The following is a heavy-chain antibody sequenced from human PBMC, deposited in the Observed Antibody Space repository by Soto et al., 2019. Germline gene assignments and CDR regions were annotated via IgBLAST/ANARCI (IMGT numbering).Heavy chain of an antibody. CDR3: AKAEGEERLEWFLRMGIDEGTKDYWYFDL. D-gene: IGHD3-3*01. CDR1: GFTFSSYG. CDR2: ISYDGSNK. J-gene: IGHJ2*01. V-gene: IGHV3-30*18. Sequence: QVQLVESGGGVVQPGRSLRLSCAASGFTFSSYGMHWVRQAPGKGLEWVAVISYDGSNKYYADSVKGRFTISRDNSKNTLYLQMNSLRAEDTAVYYCAKAEGEERLEWFLRMGIDEGTKDYWYFDLWGRGTLVTVSS.